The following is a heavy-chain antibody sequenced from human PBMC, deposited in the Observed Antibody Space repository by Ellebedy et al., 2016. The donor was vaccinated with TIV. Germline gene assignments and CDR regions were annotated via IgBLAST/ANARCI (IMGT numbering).Heavy chain of an antibody. J-gene: IGHJ6*02. CDR1: GFTFSFNW. V-gene: IGHV3-7*03. CDR2: ISQDGSER. Sequence: GESLKISCAASGFTFSFNWMSWVRQAPGKGLEWVAHISQDGSERYYADSVRGRFTISRDNAKNTLYLQMNSLRVEDTAVYYCARVQSSRSSYALDVWGQGASVTVSS. D-gene: IGHD6-6*01. CDR3: ARVQSSRSSYALDV.